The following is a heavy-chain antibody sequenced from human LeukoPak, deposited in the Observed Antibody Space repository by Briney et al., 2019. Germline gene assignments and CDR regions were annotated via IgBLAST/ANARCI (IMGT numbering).Heavy chain of an antibody. D-gene: IGHD3-3*01. Sequence: ASVKVSCKASGYTFTSYYMHWVRQAPGQGLEWMGIINPSGGSTSYAQKFQGRVTMTRDTSTSTVYMELSSLRSEDTAVYYCARYYDFWVTWYNWFDPWGQGTLVTVSS. CDR1: GYTFTSYY. J-gene: IGHJ5*02. V-gene: IGHV1-46*01. CDR2: INPSGGST. CDR3: ARYYDFWVTWYNWFDP.